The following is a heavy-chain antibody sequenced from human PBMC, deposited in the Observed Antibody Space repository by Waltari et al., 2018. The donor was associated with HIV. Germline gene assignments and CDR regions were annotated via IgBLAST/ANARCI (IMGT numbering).Heavy chain of an antibody. D-gene: IGHD3-22*01. CDR3: ARVFRGTVNYFDSRLGH. CDR2: INPNSGGT. Sequence: QVQLVQSGAEVKKPGASVKVSCTASGYTFSDSYMHWVRQAPGQGLEWMGWINPNSGGTRYAEKFQGRVTMTRDTSISTAYMELSRLRFDDTAVYYCARVFRGTVNYFDSRLGHWGQGTLVTVSS. J-gene: IGHJ5*02. CDR1: GYTFSDSY. V-gene: IGHV1-2*02.